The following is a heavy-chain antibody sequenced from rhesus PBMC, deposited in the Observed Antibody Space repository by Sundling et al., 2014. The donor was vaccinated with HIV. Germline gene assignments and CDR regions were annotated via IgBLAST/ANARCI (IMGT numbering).Heavy chain of an antibody. J-gene: IGHJ4*01. CDR3: ARDRGSFGSFDY. V-gene: IGHV4-65*02. CDR1: SGSISSSNW. Sequence: QVQLQESGPGLVKPSETLSLTCTVSSGSISSSNWWSWIRQPPGKGLEWIGHIFGHIGSTDYNPSLKSRVTISTDTSKNQFSLKLSSVTAADTAVYYCARDRGSFGSFDYWGQGVLVTVSS. CDR2: IFGHIGST. D-gene: IGHD1-44*01.